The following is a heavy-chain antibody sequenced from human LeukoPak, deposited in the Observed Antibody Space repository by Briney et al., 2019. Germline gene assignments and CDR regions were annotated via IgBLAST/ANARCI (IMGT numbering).Heavy chain of an antibody. D-gene: IGHD3-3*01. Sequence: SQTLSLTCAISGDSVSSNSAAWNWIRQSPSSGLEWLGRTYYRSKWYNDYAVSVKSRITINPDTSKNQFSLQLNSVTPEDTAAYYCARDPGYYDFWSGYYGSHFDYWGKGTLVTVSS. CDR3: ARDPGYYDFWSGYYGSHFDY. J-gene: IGHJ4*02. V-gene: IGHV6-1*01. CDR1: GDSVSSNSAA. CDR2: TYYRSKWYN.